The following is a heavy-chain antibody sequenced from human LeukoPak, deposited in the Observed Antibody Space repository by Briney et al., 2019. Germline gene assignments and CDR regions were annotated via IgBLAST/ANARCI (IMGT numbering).Heavy chain of an antibody. CDR2: ISGSSNYI. Sequence: PGGSLRLSCAASGFTFSSYSMNWVRQAPGKGLEWVSSISGSSNYIYYADSVKGRFTISRDNAKNSLYLQMNSLRAEDTAVYYCARGHSGSYQRDDAFDIWGQGTMVTVSS. J-gene: IGHJ3*02. D-gene: IGHD1-26*01. CDR3: ARGHSGSYQRDDAFDI. V-gene: IGHV3-21*01. CDR1: GFTFSSYS.